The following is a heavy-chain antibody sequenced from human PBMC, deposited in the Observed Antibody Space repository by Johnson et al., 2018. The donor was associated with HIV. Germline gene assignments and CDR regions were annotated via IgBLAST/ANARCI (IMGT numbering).Heavy chain of an antibody. CDR3: ARDPGRYCSGGSCYVEDAFDI. CDR2: ISYDGMDA. CDR1: GFAFSSYA. V-gene: IGHV3-30*14. J-gene: IGHJ3*02. Sequence: QMLLVESGGGVVQPGTSLRLSCTASGFAFSSYALHWVRQAPGKGLEWVAVISYDGMDAYYADSVKGRFTSSRDNSKNTLYLQMNSLRAEDTAVYYCARDPGRYCSGGSCYVEDAFDIWGQGTMVTVSS. D-gene: IGHD2-15*01.